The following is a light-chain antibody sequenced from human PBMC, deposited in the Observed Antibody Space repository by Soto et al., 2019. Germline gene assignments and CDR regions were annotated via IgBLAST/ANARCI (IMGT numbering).Light chain of an antibody. CDR1: QSLVYTDGNTY. CDR2: KVS. CDR3: MQGTQWPT. Sequence: DVVLTQSPLSLPVTLGQPASISCRSSQSLVYTDGNTYLNWFHQRPGQSPRRLIYKVSNRDSGVPDRFSGSVSGTDFTLKISRVEADDVGIYYCMQGTQWPTFGQGTKAEIK. V-gene: IGKV2-30*01. J-gene: IGKJ1*01.